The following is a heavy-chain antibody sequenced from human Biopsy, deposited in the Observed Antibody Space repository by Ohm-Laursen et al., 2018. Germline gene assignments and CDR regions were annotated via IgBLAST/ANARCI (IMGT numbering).Heavy chain of an antibody. CDR1: GGSFTGHY. V-gene: IGHV4-59*11. D-gene: IGHD4-23*01. J-gene: IGHJ1*01. CDR3: ARGSNEYGGPYFPH. Sequence: SETMFLTCTVSGGSFTGHYWSWIRQPPGKGLEWIGHISHTGYTSYKSSLKSRVTISLDTSRKYFSLRLTSLAAADTAVYYCARGSNEYGGPYFPHWGQGTLVTVSS. CDR2: ISHTGYT.